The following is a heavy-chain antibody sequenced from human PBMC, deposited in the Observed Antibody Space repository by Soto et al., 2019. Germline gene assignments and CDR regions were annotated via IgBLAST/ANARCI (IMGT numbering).Heavy chain of an antibody. CDR2: IYYSGST. CDR3: ATYSSGWANWFDP. Sequence: SETLSLTCTVSGGSISSYYWSWIRQPPGKGLEWIGNIYYSGSTNYNPSLKSRVTISVDTSKNQFSLKLSSVTAADTAVYYCATYSSGWANWFDPWGQGTLVTVSS. D-gene: IGHD6-19*01. J-gene: IGHJ5*02. V-gene: IGHV4-59*01. CDR1: GGSISSYY.